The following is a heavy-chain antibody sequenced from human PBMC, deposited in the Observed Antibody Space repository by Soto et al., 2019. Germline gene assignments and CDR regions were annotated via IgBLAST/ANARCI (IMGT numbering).Heavy chain of an antibody. Sequence: SETLSLTCTVSGGSISSYYWSWIRQPPGKGLEWIGYVYHSGTTKYNPSLESRVTILLDTSKNQFSLKLNSVTAADTAVYYCATRPSGGEWVGVFDYWSQGTLVTVSS. V-gene: IGHV4-59*01. CDR3: ATRPSGGEWVGVFDY. CDR2: VYHSGTT. J-gene: IGHJ4*02. CDR1: GGSISSYY. D-gene: IGHD3-16*01.